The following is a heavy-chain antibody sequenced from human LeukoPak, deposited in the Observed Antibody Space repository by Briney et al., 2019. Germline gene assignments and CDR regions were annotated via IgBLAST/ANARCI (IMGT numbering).Heavy chain of an antibody. Sequence: ASVKVSCKASGGTCSSYAISWVRQAPGQGLGRMGGITPIFGTANYAQKFQGRVTITADESTSTAYMELSSLRSEDTAVYYCARVRTMIVASPQYYGMDVWGQGTTVTVSS. V-gene: IGHV1-69*13. CDR2: ITPIFGTA. CDR3: ARVRTMIVASPQYYGMDV. D-gene: IGHD3-22*01. J-gene: IGHJ6*02. CDR1: GGTCSSYA.